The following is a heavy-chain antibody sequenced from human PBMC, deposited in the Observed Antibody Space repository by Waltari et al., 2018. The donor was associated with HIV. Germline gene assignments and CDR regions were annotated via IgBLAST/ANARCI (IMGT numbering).Heavy chain of an antibody. CDR2: IYTSGST. CDR3: ARDRVLGTSSGFWFDP. CDR1: GGSISSGSYY. V-gene: IGHV4-61*02. D-gene: IGHD2-2*01. Sequence: QVQLQESGPGLVKPSQTLSLTCTVSGGSISSGSYYWSWIRQPAGKGLEWIGRIYTSGSTTYNPSLKSRVTRSVDTSKLQFSLRLSSLTAADTAVYYCARDRVLGTSSGFWFDPWGQGTLVTVSS. J-gene: IGHJ5*02.